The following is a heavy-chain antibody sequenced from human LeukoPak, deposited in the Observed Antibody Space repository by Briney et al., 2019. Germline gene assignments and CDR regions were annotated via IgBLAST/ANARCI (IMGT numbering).Heavy chain of an antibody. CDR3: ARALYEFCSGGSCYSYYFDY. D-gene: IGHD2-15*01. CDR2: IFTNGNT. J-gene: IGHJ4*02. Sequence: GGSLRLSCAASGFSVSTNYMSWVRQAPGKGLEWVSVIFTNGNTAYADSVKGRFTISRDNSKNMLYLQMNSLRAEDTAVYYCARALYEFCSGGSCYSYYFDYWGQGTLVTVSS. CDR1: GFSVSTNY. V-gene: IGHV3-66*01.